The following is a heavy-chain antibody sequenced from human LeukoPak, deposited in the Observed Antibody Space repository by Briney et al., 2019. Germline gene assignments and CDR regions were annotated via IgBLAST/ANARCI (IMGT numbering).Heavy chain of an antibody. V-gene: IGHV4-39*07. CDR3: ARNYGGHFGPSDGMDV. J-gene: IGHJ6*02. CDR2: IYFTGII. Sequence: SETLSLTCSVSDGSINSDTYYWGWIRQPPGKGLEWLGEIYFTGIINYGPSLQSRLTISIDKSKNQFSLNMNSVTAADTAVYYCARNYGGHFGPSDGMDVWGPGTTVTVSS. D-gene: IGHD4-23*01. CDR1: DGSINSDTYY.